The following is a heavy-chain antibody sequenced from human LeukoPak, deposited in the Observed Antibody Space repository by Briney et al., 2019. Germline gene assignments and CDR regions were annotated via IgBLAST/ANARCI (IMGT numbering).Heavy chain of an antibody. CDR2: INHSGST. J-gene: IGHJ6*03. CDR3: ARGLPAAILSYYYYYMDV. V-gene: IGHV4-34*01. D-gene: IGHD2-2*01. Sequence: SETLSLTCAVYSGSFSGYYWTWIRQPPGKGLGWIGEINHSGSTNYNPSLKSRVTISVDTSKNQFSLKLSSVTAADTAVYYCARGLPAAILSYYYYYMDVWGKGTTVTVAS. CDR1: SGSFSGYY.